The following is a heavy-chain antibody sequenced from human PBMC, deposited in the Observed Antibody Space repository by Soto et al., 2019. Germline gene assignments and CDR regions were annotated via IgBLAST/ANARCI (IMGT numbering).Heavy chain of an antibody. CDR3: ARDLVSIATRGTFDY. D-gene: IGHD1-1*01. CDR2: MSNEGGNE. V-gene: IGHV3-30*16. J-gene: IGHJ4*02. CDR1: VFSFSSYA. Sequence: QVQLVESGGGVVQPGRSLRLSCAASVFSFSSYAMHWVRQAPRKGLEWVAGMSNEGGNEYYADSVRGRFTISRDNSKNTLYLQMNSLRTEDTAVYYCARDLVSIATRGTFDYWGQGTLVTVSS.